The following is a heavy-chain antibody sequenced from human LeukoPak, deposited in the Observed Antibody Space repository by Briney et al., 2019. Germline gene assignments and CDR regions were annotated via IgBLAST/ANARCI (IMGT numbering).Heavy chain of an antibody. Sequence: GGSLRLSCAASGFTFSSYAMSWVRQAPGRGLEWVSSISGSGNRTYYADSVKGRFTISRDNSKNTLFLQMNSLRAEDTAVYYCAKNLYCGGGSCYPSALGMDVWGQGTTVTVSS. CDR1: GFTFSSYA. D-gene: IGHD2-15*01. J-gene: IGHJ6*02. CDR2: ISGSGNRT. CDR3: AKNLYCGGGSCYPSALGMDV. V-gene: IGHV3-23*01.